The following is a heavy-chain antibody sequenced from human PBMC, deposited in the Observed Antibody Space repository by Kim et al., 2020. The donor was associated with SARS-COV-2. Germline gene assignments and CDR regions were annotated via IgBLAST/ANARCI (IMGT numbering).Heavy chain of an antibody. CDR1: GFTFSSYA. J-gene: IGHJ6*02. Sequence: GGSLRLSCAASGFTFSSYAMHWVRQAPGKGLEWVAVISYDGSNKYYADSVKGRFTISRDNSKNTLYLQMNSLRAEDTAVYYCARDRRFGELSISEGMDVWGQGTTVTVSS. CDR3: ARDRRFGELSISEGMDV. CDR2: ISYDGSNK. D-gene: IGHD3-10*01. V-gene: IGHV3-30*04.